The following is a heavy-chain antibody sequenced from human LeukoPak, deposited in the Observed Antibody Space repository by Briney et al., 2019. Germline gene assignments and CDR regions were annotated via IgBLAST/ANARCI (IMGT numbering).Heavy chain of an antibody. CDR1: GFTFSSYS. CDR3: ARDDSGASGYYDFWSGYPPGY. CDR2: ISSSSSYI. V-gene: IGHV3-21*01. J-gene: IGHJ4*02. D-gene: IGHD3-3*01. Sequence: PGGSLRLSCAASGFTFSSYSMNWVRQAPGKGLEWVSSISSSSSYIYYADSVKGRFTIPRDNAKNSLYLQMNSLRAEDTAVYYCARDDSGASGYYDFWSGYPPGYWGQGTLVTVSS.